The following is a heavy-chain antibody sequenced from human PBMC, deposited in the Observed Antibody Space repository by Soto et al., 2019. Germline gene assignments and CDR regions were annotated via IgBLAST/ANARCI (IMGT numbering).Heavy chain of an antibody. CDR2: IKSKTDGGTT. D-gene: IGHD3-22*01. J-gene: IGHJ4*02. CDR3: TTDPAQVTMIVVVGLPFDY. CDR1: GFTFSNAW. Sequence: EVQLVESGGGLVKPGGSLRLSCAASGFTFSNAWMNWVRQAPGKGLEWVGRIKSKTDGGTTDYAAPVKGRFTISRDDSKYSLYMQMNSLKTEDTAVYYCTTDPAQVTMIVVVGLPFDYWGQGILVTVSS. V-gene: IGHV3-15*07.